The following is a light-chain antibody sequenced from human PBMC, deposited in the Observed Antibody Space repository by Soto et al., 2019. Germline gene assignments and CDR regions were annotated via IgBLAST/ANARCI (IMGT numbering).Light chain of an antibody. Sequence: ERATLTSRASRGGSGRFLAWYQQKPGQGPRLLMYGASIRTSGIPDRFSGSGSGTDFTLTIISLEPEDVTVYYSQDRSIRPNTFGDGTKVDIK. CDR1: RGGSGRF. V-gene: IGKV3D-20*02. CDR2: GAS. CDR3: QDRSIRPNT. J-gene: IGKJ2*01.